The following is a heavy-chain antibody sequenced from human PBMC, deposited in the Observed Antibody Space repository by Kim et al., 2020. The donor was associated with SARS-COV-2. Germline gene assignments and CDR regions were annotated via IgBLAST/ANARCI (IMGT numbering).Heavy chain of an antibody. D-gene: IGHD6-19*01. CDR3: ARVLTSGWSYFDY. J-gene: IGHJ4*02. Sequence: YADSMKGRLAISRDNAKASLYLQMNSRRAEDTAVYYCARVLTSGWSYFDYWGQGTLVTVSS. V-gene: IGHV3-21*01.